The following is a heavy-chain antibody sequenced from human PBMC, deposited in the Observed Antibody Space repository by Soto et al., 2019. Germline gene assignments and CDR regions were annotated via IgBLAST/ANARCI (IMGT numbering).Heavy chain of an antibody. D-gene: IGHD1-26*01. CDR2: INHSGST. V-gene: IGHV4-34*01. CDR1: GGSFGGYY. Sequence: ETLSLTGAVYGGSFGGYYWSWIRQPPGKGLEWIGEINHSGSTNYNPSLKSRVTISIDTSKNQFSLNLSSVTAADTAVYYCARGKGARSWVDPWGQGTLVTVSS. J-gene: IGHJ5*02. CDR3: ARGKGARSWVDP.